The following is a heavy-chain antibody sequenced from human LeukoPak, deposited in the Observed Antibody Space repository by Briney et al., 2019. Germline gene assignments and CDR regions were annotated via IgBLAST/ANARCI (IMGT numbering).Heavy chain of an antibody. D-gene: IGHD3-10*02. Sequence: QAGGSLRLSCAASGFTFSSYEMNWVRQAPGKGLEWVSYISSSGSTIYYADSVKGRFTISRDNAKNSLYLQMNSLRAEDTAVYYCAELGITMIGGVWGIGTTVTISS. CDR3: AELGITMIGGV. CDR2: ISSSGSTI. CDR1: GFTFSSYE. J-gene: IGHJ6*04. V-gene: IGHV3-48*03.